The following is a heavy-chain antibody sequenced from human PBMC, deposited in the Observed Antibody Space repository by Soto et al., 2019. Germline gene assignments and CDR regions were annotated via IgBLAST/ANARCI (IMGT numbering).Heavy chain of an antibody. CDR3: AAAMVRGETTYYFDY. CDR2: INPNSGNT. CDR1: GYTFTGYY. Sequence: GASVKVSCKASGYTFTGYYMHWVRQAPGQGLEWMGWINPNSGNTNYAQKFQERVTITRDMSTSTAYMELSSLRSEDTAVYYCAAAMVRGETTYYFDYWGQGTLVTVSS. D-gene: IGHD3-10*01. V-gene: IGHV1-2*02. J-gene: IGHJ4*02.